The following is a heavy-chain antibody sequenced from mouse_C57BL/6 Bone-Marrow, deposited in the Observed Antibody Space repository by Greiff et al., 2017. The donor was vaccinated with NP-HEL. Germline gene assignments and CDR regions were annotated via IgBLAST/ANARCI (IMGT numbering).Heavy chain of an antibody. Sequence: VQLQQSGAELARPGASVKLSCKASGYTFTSYGISWVKQRTGQGLEWIGEIYPRSGNTYYNEKFKGKATLTADKSSSTAYMELRSLTSEDSAVYFCARDYYGSSYRYWYFDVWGTGTTVTVSS. V-gene: IGHV1-81*01. D-gene: IGHD1-1*01. J-gene: IGHJ1*03. CDR3: ARDYYGSSYRYWYFDV. CDR1: GYTFTSYG. CDR2: IYPRSGNT.